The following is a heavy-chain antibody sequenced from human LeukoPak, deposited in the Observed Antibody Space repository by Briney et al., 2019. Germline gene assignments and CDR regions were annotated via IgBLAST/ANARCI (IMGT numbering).Heavy chain of an antibody. Sequence: ASVKVSCKASGYTFTGYYMHWVRQAPGQGLGWMGWINPNSGGTNYAQKFQGWVTMTRDTSISTAYMELSRLRSDDTAVYYCARVDCSSTSCYDYFDYWGQGTLVTVSS. CDR3: ARVDCSSTSCYDYFDY. J-gene: IGHJ4*02. CDR2: INPNSGGT. V-gene: IGHV1-2*04. D-gene: IGHD2-2*01. CDR1: GYTFTGYY.